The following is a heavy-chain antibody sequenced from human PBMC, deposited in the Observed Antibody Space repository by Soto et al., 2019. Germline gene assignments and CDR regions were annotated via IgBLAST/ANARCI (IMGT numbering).Heavy chain of an antibody. CDR3: ARGAYSSGWKGDEKYYFDY. CDR1: GGSISSYY. V-gene: IGHV4-59*01. Sequence: PSETLSLTCTVSGGSISSYYWSWIRQPPGKGLEWIGYIYYSGSTNYNPSLKSRVTISVDTSKNQFSLKLSSVTAADTAVYYCARGAYSSGWKGDEKYYFDYWGQGTLVTVSS. J-gene: IGHJ4*02. CDR2: IYYSGST. D-gene: IGHD6-19*01.